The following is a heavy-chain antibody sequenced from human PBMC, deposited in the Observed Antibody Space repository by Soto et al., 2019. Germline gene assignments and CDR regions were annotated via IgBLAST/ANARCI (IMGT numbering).Heavy chain of an antibody. CDR1: GFTFSGSA. CDR2: IRSEANSYAT. CDR3: TSLGYSSSWYYFDY. D-gene: IGHD6-13*01. J-gene: IGHJ4*02. Sequence: GGSLRLSCAASGFTFSGSAMHWVRQASGKGLEWVGRIRSEANSYATAYAASVKGRFTISRDDSKNTAYLQMNSLKTEDTAVYYCTSLGYSSSWYYFDYWGQGTLVTVSS. V-gene: IGHV3-73*01.